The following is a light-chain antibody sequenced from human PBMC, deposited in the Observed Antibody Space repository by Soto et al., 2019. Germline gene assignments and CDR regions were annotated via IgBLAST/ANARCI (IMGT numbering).Light chain of an antibody. CDR2: DVI. V-gene: IGLV2-14*01. J-gene: IGLJ1*01. CDR3: SSYTTNSTYV. Sequence: QSVLTQPASVSWSPGQSIPISCTGTSSDVGGFDFVSWYQQHPRKAPKLIIHDVIHRPSGLSNRFSGSKSGNTASLTISGLQAEDEGDYYCSSYTTNSTYVFGTGTKLTVL. CDR1: SSDVGGFDF.